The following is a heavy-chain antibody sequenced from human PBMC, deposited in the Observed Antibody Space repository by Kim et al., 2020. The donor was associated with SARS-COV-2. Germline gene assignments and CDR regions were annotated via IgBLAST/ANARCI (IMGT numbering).Heavy chain of an antibody. CDR1: GFTFSNAW. CDR3: TTSKRDNGDAFDI. CDR2: IKSKTDGGTT. J-gene: IGHJ3*02. D-gene: IGHD1-20*01. Sequence: GGSMRLSCAASGFTFSNAWMSWVRQAPGKGLEWVGRIKSKTDGGTTDYAAPVKGRFTISRDDSKNTLYLQMNSLKTEDTAVYYCTTSKRDNGDAFDIWGQGTMVTVSS. V-gene: IGHV3-15*01.